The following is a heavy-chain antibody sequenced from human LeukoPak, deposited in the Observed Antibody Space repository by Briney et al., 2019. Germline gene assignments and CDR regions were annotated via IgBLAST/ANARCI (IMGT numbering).Heavy chain of an antibody. CDR3: ARLAAAGYDY. CDR1: GGTFSSYA. D-gene: IGHD6-13*01. Sequence: GASVKVSCKASGGTFSSYAISWVRQAPGQGLEWMGGIIPILGIANYAQKFQGRVTITADKSTSTAYMELSSLRSEDTAVYHCARLAAAGYDYWGQGTLVTVSS. J-gene: IGHJ4*02. CDR2: IIPILGIA. V-gene: IGHV1-69*10.